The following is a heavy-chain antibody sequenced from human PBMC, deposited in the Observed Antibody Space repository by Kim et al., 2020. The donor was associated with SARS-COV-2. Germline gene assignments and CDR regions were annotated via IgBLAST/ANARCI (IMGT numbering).Heavy chain of an antibody. V-gene: IGHV3-23*01. CDR2: ISGSGGST. CDR1: GFTFSSYA. D-gene: IGHD2-15*01. Sequence: GGSLRLSCAASGFTFSSYAMSWVRQAPGKGLEWVSAISGSGGSTYYADSVKGRFTISRDNSKNTLYLQMNSLRAEDTAVYYCAKDLSAAYCSGGSCSPDYYYGMDVWGQGTTVTVSS. J-gene: IGHJ6*02. CDR3: AKDLSAAYCSGGSCSPDYYYGMDV.